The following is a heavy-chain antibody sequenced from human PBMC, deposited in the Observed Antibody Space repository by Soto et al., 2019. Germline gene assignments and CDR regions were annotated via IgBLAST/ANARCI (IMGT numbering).Heavy chain of an antibody. Sequence: EVQLVESGGGLVKPGGSLRLSCAASGFTFSNAWMNWVRQAPGKGLEWVGRIKSKTDGGTTDYAAPVKGRFTISRDDSKNTLYLQMNSLKTEDTAVYYCTTDAWGWQNAFDIWGQGTMVTVSS. V-gene: IGHV3-15*07. CDR2: IKSKTDGGTT. CDR3: TTDAWGWQNAFDI. J-gene: IGHJ3*02. D-gene: IGHD3-16*01. CDR1: GFTFSNAW.